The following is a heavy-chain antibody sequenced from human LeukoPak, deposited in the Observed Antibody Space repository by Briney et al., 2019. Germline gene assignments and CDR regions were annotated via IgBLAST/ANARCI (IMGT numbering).Heavy chain of an antibody. V-gene: IGHV3-23*01. CDR1: GFTFSSYA. CDR3: AKEGYDFWSGYYDDAFDI. J-gene: IGHJ3*02. Sequence: GGSLRLSCAASGFTFSSYAMSWVRQAPGKGLEWVSAISGSGGSTYYADSVKGRFTISRDNSKNTLYLQMNSLRAEDTAVYYCAKEGYDFWSGYYDDAFDIWGQGTMVTVSS. CDR2: ISGSGGST. D-gene: IGHD3-3*01.